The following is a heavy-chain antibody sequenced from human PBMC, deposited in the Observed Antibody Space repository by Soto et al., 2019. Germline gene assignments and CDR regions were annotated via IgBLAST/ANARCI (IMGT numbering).Heavy chain of an antibody. CDR3: ARPAMVRLAGLDI. Sequence: WGSLSLSWAASGCNCSSYWRHWVRQAPGKGLVWVSRINSDGSGTSYADSVKGRFTISRDNAKNTLYLQMNSLRAEDTAVYYCARPAMVRLAGLDIWGQGTMVTVS. V-gene: IGHV3-74*01. CDR2: INSDGSGT. D-gene: IGHD5-18*01. J-gene: IGHJ3*02. CDR1: GCNCSSYW.